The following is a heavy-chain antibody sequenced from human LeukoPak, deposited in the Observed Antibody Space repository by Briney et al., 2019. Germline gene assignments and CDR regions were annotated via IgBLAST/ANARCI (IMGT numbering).Heavy chain of an antibody. J-gene: IGHJ4*02. Sequence: GASVKVSCKASGYTFTSYDINWVRQATGQGLEWMGWMNPNSGNTGYAQKFQGRVTITRNTSINTAYMELSSLRSEDTAVYYCATSRPGNYFPNYWGQGTLVTVSS. CDR3: ATSRPGNYFPNY. CDR2: MNPNSGNT. V-gene: IGHV1-8*03. CDR1: GYTFTSYD. D-gene: IGHD2/OR15-2a*01.